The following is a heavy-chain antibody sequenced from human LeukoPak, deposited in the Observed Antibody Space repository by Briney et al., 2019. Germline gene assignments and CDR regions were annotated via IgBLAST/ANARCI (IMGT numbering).Heavy chain of an antibody. CDR3: ARDRNDILTGYYRTLYYYYYGMDV. J-gene: IGHJ6*02. D-gene: IGHD3-9*01. Sequence: PGGSLRLSCAASGFTFDDYTMHWVRQAPGKGLEWVSGISWNSGSIGYADSVKGRFTISRDNAKNSLYLQMNSLRAEDMALYYCARDRNDILTGYYRTLYYYYYGMDVWGQGTTVTVSS. V-gene: IGHV3-9*03. CDR1: GFTFDDYT. CDR2: ISWNSGSI.